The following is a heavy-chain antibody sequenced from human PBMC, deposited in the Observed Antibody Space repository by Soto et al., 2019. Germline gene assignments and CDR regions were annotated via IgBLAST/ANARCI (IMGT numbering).Heavy chain of an antibody. V-gene: IGHV4-59*01. CDR2: IYYSGST. Sequence: SETLSLTCTVSGGFISSYYWSWIRQPPGKGLEWIGNIYYSGSTNYNPSLKSQVTISVDTSKNQFSLKLSSVTAADTAVYYCARERYYGMDVWGQGTTVTVSS. CDR1: GGFISSYY. CDR3: ARERYYGMDV. J-gene: IGHJ6*02.